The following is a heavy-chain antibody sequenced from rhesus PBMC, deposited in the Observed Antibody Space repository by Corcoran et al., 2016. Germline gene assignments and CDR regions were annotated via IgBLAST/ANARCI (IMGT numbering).Heavy chain of an antibody. D-gene: IGHD3-22*01. Sequence: QVTLKESGPALVKPTQTLTLTCTFSGFSLRTSGMVVGWIRQPSRKTLEWYAQIYWNDDKYYSTSLKSRLTISKDTSKNQVVLTMTNMDPVDTATYYCAREHHMTSFDYWGQGVLVTVSS. CDR2: IYWNDDK. V-gene: IGHV2-1*01. J-gene: IGHJ4*01. CDR1: GFSLRTSGMV. CDR3: AREHHMTSFDY.